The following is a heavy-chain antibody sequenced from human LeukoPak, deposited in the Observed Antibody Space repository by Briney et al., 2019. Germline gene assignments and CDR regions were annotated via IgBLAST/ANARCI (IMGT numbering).Heavy chain of an antibody. D-gene: IGHD3-22*01. Sequence: EASVKVSCKASGYTFTGYYMHWVRQAPGQGLEWMGWINPNSGGTNYAQKFQGRVTMTRDTSISTAYMELSSLRSEDTAVYYCARETGITMMGAAFDIWGQGTMVTVSS. CDR2: INPNSGGT. CDR3: ARETGITMMGAAFDI. CDR1: GYTFTGYY. J-gene: IGHJ3*02. V-gene: IGHV1-2*02.